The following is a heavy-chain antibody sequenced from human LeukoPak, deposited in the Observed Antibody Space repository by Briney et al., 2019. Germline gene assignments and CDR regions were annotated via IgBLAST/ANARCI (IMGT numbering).Heavy chain of an antibody. V-gene: IGHV3-30*02. CDR2: IRYDGGNK. Sequence: PGGSLRLSCAASGFTFSNYGMHWVRQAPGKGLEWVAFIRYDGGNKYYADSVKGRFTISRDNSKNTVDLQMNSLRAEDTAVYYCAKVSYNGIFHFDYWGQGTLVTVSS. CDR3: AKVSYNGIFHFDY. D-gene: IGHD5-24*01. J-gene: IGHJ4*02. CDR1: GFTFSNYG.